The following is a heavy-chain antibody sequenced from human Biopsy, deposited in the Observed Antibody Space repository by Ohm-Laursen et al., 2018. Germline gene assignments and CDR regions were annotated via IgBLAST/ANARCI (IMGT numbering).Heavy chain of an antibody. CDR2: IYTSGIT. Sequence: SQTLSLTCTVSGGSLSSYSWSWIRQPAGKGLEWIGQIYTSGITNYNPSLKSRVTMSVDTSKNKFSLNLNSVTASDTALYYCARHPTGFWFDPWGQGTLVIVSS. J-gene: IGHJ5*02. CDR3: ARHPTGFWFDP. V-gene: IGHV4-4*07. CDR1: GGSLSSYS.